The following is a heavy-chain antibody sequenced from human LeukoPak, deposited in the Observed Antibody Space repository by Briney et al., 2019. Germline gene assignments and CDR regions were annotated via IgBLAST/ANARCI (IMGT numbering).Heavy chain of an antibody. D-gene: IGHD3-10*02. CDR2: INSDASVT. V-gene: IGHV3-74*01. Sequence: GGSLRLSCAASGFTFSNYWMHWVRQTPGKGLVWVSRINSDASVTTYADSVKGRFTISRDNAKNTLYLQMNSLRAEDTAVYYCAELGITMIGGVWGKGTTVTISS. CDR1: GFTFSNYW. CDR3: AELGITMIGGV. J-gene: IGHJ6*04.